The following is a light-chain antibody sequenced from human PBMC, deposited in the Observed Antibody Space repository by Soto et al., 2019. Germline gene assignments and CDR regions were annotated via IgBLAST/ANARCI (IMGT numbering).Light chain of an antibody. V-gene: IGKV1-5*01. CDR3: QQFNTSPWT. J-gene: IGKJ1*01. Sequence: DIQMTQSPSMLSASVGDRVTIACRASQSIRRWLAWYQQKPGKAPKLLNFDASTLESGVPSRFSGRGSETEFTLTISSLQPDDFATYYCQQFNTSPWTFGQGTKVDIK. CDR2: DAS. CDR1: QSIRRW.